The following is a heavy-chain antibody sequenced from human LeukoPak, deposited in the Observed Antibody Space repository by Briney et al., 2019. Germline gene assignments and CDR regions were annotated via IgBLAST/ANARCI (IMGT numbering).Heavy chain of an antibody. CDR1: GYTFTNYG. J-gene: IGHJ4*02. Sequence: GASVKISCKASGYTFTNYGISWARQAPGQGLEWMGWISAYNGNTNYAQNFQDRFTMTTDTSTSTAYMELRSLRSDDTAMYYCARDASWGSAYDGSGYTLHWLDYWGQGTLVTVTS. D-gene: IGHD3-22*01. CDR2: ISAYNGNT. V-gene: IGHV1-18*01. CDR3: ARDASWGSAYDGSGYTLHWLDY.